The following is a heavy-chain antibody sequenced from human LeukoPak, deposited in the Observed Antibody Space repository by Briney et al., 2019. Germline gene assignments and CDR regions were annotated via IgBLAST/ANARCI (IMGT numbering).Heavy chain of an antibody. D-gene: IGHD6-19*01. CDR1: GGSVSSGGYY. CDR3: ARGQSIAVAGTNFDY. V-gene: IGHV4-31*03. CDR2: IYYSGST. Sequence: PSETLSLTCTVSGGSVSSGGYYWSWIRQHPGKGLEWIGYIYYSGSTYYNPSLKSRVTISVDTSKNQFSLKLSSVTAADTAVYYCARGQSIAVAGTNFDYWGQGTPVTVSS. J-gene: IGHJ4*02.